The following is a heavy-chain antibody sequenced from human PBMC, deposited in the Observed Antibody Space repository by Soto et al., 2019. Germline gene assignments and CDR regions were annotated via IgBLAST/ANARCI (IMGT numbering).Heavy chain of an antibody. CDR3: LRYFRSGYYYGMDV. CDR2: ISSSSSTI. D-gene: IGHD3-9*01. Sequence: PGVSLRLSCGASGFTFITYSMNWVRHAPGKGLEWVSYISSSSSTIYYADSVKGRFTISRDNAKNSLYLQMNSLRDEDTAVYYCLRYFRSGYYYGMDVWGQGTTVTVSS. V-gene: IGHV3-48*02. CDR1: GFTFITYS. J-gene: IGHJ6*02.